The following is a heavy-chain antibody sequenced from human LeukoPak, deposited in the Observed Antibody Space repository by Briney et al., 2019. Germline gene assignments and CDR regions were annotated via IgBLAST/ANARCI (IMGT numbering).Heavy chain of an antibody. D-gene: IGHD3-22*01. CDR3: ARDSAPYYYDSSGYDY. CDR2: IKQDGSEK. J-gene: IGHJ4*02. Sequence: GGSLRLSCAASGFTFSSYWMSWVRQAPGKGLEWVANIKQDGSEKYYVDSVKGRFTISRDNAKNSLYLQMNSLRAEDTAVYYCARDSAPYYYDSSGYDYWGQGTLVTISS. CDR1: GFTFSSYW. V-gene: IGHV3-7*01.